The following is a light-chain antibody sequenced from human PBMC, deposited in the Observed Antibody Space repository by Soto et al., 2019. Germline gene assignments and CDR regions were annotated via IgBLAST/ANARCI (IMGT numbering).Light chain of an antibody. V-gene: IGLV4-69*01. J-gene: IGLJ3*02. CDR1: SGHSSYA. CDR2: LNSDGSH. CDR3: QTWSTGIRV. Sequence: QPVRTQSPSASASLGASVKLTCTLSSGHSSYAIAWHQQQPEKGPRYLMKLNSDGSHSKGDGIPDRFSGSSSGTERYLTISSLQSEDEADYYCQTWSTGIRVFGGGTKVTVL.